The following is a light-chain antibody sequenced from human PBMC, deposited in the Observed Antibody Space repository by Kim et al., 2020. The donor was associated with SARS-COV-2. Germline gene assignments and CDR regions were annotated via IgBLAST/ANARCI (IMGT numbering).Light chain of an antibody. V-gene: IGLV6-57*03. CDR2: EDN. CDR3: QSYDLSNRV. Sequence: NFMLTQPHSVSESPGKTVTISCTRSSGSIASNYVQWYQQRPGSAPTTVIYEDNQRPSGVPDRFSGSIDSSSNSASLTISGLKTEDEADYSCQSYDLSNRVFGGGTKLTVL. J-gene: IGLJ3*02. CDR1: SGSIASNY.